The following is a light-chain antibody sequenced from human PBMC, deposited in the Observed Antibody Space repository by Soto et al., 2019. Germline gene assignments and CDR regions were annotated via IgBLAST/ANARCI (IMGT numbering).Light chain of an antibody. CDR3: QQSYSTPRGT. CDR1: QSISSY. Sequence: DIQMTQSPSSLSASVGDRVTITCRASQSISSYLNWYQKKPGKAPKLLIYAASSLQSGVPSRFSGSGSGTDFTLTISSLQPEDFATYYCQQSYSTPRGTFGQGTKLEIK. V-gene: IGKV1-39*01. J-gene: IGKJ2*02. CDR2: AAS.